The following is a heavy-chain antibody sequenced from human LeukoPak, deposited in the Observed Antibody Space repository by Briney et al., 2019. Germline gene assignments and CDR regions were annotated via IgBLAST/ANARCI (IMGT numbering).Heavy chain of an antibody. J-gene: IGHJ4*02. Sequence: GSLRLSCAGSGFTFNNAWMNWVRQAPGKGLEWVGRIKTKTEGVTTDYPAPVKGRFTISRDDSKATLYLQMNSLKTEDTAVYYCTTRVVTTNDYWGRGTLVTVSS. V-gene: IGHV3-15*01. D-gene: IGHD2-21*02. CDR3: TTRVVTTNDY. CDR2: IKTKTEGVTT. CDR1: GFTFNNAW.